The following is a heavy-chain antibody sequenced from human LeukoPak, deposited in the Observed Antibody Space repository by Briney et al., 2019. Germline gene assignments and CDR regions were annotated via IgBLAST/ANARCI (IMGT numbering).Heavy chain of an antibody. CDR3: ARGNPPVDTAMNYNWFDP. J-gene: IGHJ5*02. CDR1: GCTFTSYG. Sequence: GASVKVSCKASGCTFTSYGITWVRQAPGQGLEWMGWISVYNGNTDYAQKLQARVTMTTDTSTSTAYMELRSLRSDDTAVYYCARGNPPVDTAMNYNWFDPWGQGTLVTVSS. V-gene: IGHV1-18*01. D-gene: IGHD5-18*01. CDR2: ISVYNGNT.